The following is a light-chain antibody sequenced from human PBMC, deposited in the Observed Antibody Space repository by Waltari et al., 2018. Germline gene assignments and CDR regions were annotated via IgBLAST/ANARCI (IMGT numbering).Light chain of an antibody. J-gene: IGKJ4*01. CDR1: QSFLYSYNSKNY. CDR3: QQYFGLPLT. Sequence: DIVMTQSPDSLAVSLGERATINCKSSQSFLYSYNSKNYLAGYQQKPGQPPKVVIYWASTRESGVPDRFSGSGSGTDFTLTISSLQAEDVAVYYCQQYFGLPLTFGGGTKLEIK. V-gene: IGKV4-1*01. CDR2: WAS.